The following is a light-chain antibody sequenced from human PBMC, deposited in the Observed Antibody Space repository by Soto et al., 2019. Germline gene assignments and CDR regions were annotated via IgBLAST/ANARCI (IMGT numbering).Light chain of an antibody. J-gene: IGLJ3*02. Sequence: QSVLTQPRSVSGSPGQSVTISCTGTTSDVGSYNYVSWYQQHPDKVPKLVIYDVNRRPSGVPDRFSGSKSGNTASLTISGLQTEEEGDYYCCSYAGSYSWVFGGGTQLTVL. CDR1: TSDVGSYNY. CDR2: DVN. V-gene: IGLV2-11*01. CDR3: CSYAGSYSWV.